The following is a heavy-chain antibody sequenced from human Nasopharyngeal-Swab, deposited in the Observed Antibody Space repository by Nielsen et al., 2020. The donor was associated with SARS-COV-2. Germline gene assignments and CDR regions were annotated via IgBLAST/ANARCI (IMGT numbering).Heavy chain of an antibody. Sequence: WIRQPPGKGLEWVSYISSGSSYTNYADSVKGRFTISRDNAKNSLYLQMNSLRAEDTAVHYCASEGTYCSGGSCYVYWGQGTLVTVSS. D-gene: IGHD2-15*01. V-gene: IGHV3-11*06. J-gene: IGHJ4*02. CDR3: ASEGTYCSGGSCYVY. CDR2: ISSGSSYT.